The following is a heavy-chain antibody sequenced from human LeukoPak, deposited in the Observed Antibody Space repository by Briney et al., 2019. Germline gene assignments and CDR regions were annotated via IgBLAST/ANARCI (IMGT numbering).Heavy chain of an antibody. D-gene: IGHD6-19*01. V-gene: IGHV4-59*01. Sequence: PSETLSLTCTVSGGSLSSYYWSWIRQPPGKGLEGIGYIYYSGSTNYNPSLKSRVTISVDTSKNQFSLKLSSVTAADTAVYYCARGGAVAGWDYFDYWGQGTLVTVSS. CDR2: IYYSGST. CDR1: GGSLSSYY. J-gene: IGHJ4*02. CDR3: ARGGAVAGWDYFDY.